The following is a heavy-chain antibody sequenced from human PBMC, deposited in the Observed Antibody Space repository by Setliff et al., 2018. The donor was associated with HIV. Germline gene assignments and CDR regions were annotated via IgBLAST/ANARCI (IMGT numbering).Heavy chain of an antibody. CDR3: ARHPFLGSSPKRDAFDI. Sequence: PSETLSLTCTVSGGSISSGYYYWGWIRQPPGKGLEWIGTIYYSGSTYYNPSLKSRVTISVDTSKNQFSLKLSSVTAADTAVYYCARHPFLGSSPKRDAFDIWGQGTMVT. J-gene: IGHJ3*02. V-gene: IGHV4-39*01. CDR2: IYYSGST. CDR1: GGSISSGYYY. D-gene: IGHD6-13*01.